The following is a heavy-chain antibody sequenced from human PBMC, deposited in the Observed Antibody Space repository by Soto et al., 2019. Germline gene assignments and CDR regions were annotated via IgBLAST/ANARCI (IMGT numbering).Heavy chain of an antibody. CDR1: GFTFSSYA. J-gene: IGHJ6*03. CDR2: ISGSGGST. D-gene: IGHD2-2*01. V-gene: IGHV3-23*01. CDR3: AKSRCSSTSCPESHRSYYYYYYMDV. Sequence: GGSLRLSCAASGFTFSSYAMSWVRQAPGKGLEWVSAISGSGGSTYYADSVKGRFTISRDNSKNTLYLHMNSLRAEDTAVYYCAKSRCSSTSCPESHRSYYYYYYMDVWGKGTTVTVSS.